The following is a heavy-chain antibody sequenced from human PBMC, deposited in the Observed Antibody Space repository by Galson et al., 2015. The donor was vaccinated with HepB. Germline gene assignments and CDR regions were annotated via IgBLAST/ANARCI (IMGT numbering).Heavy chain of an antibody. CDR3: AKGGSSSSWGESFDY. V-gene: IGHV3-23*01. Sequence: SLRLSCAASGFTFSSYAMSWVRQAPGKGLEWVSGISGSGGTTFYSDSVKGRFTISRGNSKNTLYLQMNSLRAEDTAVYYCAKGGSSSSWGESFDYWGQGTLVTVSS. D-gene: IGHD6-6*01. J-gene: IGHJ4*02. CDR2: ISGSGGTT. CDR1: GFTFSSYA.